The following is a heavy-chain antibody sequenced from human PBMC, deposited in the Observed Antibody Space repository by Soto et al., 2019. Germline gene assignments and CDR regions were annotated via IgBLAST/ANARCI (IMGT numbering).Heavy chain of an antibody. J-gene: IGHJ4*02. CDR3: ARPKGTYSSGYYYFAF. Sequence: QVQLEQYGGEVKQPGSSVRVSCKTSGGTFSTYAINWVRQAPGQGLELMGALILLFGTADYSQKFQGRGKITADESTSTAYMELSSLRFDDTGVYFCARPKGTYSSGYYYFAFWGQGTLVTVSS. D-gene: IGHD6-19*01. V-gene: IGHV1-69*01. CDR2: LILLFGTA. CDR1: GGTFSTYA.